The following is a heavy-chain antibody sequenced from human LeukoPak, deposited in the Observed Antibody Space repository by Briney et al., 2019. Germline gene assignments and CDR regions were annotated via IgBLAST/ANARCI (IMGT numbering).Heavy chain of an antibody. Sequence: PSETLSLTCAVYGGSFSGYYWSWIRQPPGKGLEWIGEINHSGSTNYNPSLKSRVTISVDTSKNQFSLKLSSVTAADTAVYYCARVGPYYYGSGSPPWGYYYYGMDVWGQGTTVTVSS. V-gene: IGHV4-34*01. J-gene: IGHJ6*02. CDR2: INHSGST. CDR3: ARVGPYYYGSGSPPWGYYYYGMDV. CDR1: GGSFSGYY. D-gene: IGHD3-10*01.